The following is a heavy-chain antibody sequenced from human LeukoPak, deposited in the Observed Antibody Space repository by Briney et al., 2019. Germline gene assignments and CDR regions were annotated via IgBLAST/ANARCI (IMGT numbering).Heavy chain of an antibody. CDR2: IYYSGST. CDR3: ARLYCSGGSCYSNWFDP. D-gene: IGHD2-15*01. CDR1: GGSISSYY. V-gene: IGHV4-59*01. J-gene: IGHJ5*02. Sequence: PSETLSLTCTVSGGSISSYYWSWIRQPPGKGLEWIGYIYYSGSTNYNPSLKSRVTISVDTSKNQFSLKLSSVTAADTAVYYCARLYCSGGSCYSNWFDPWGQGTLVTVSS.